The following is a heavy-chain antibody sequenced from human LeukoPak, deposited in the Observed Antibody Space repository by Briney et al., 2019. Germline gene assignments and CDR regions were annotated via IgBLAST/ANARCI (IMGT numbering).Heavy chain of an antibody. Sequence: ASVEVSCKASGYTFTNYAMHWVRQAPGQRLEWMGWINAGNGNTKYSQKFQDRVTITRDTSASTAYMELSSLKSEDTAVYYCARGILWFGELSSLGYWGQGTLVTVSS. V-gene: IGHV1-3*01. J-gene: IGHJ4*02. D-gene: IGHD3-10*01. CDR3: ARGILWFGELSSLGY. CDR2: INAGNGNT. CDR1: GYTFTNYA.